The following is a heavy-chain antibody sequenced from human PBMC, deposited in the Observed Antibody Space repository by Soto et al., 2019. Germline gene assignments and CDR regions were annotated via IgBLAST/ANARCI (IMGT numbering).Heavy chain of an antibody. CDR1: GGSISSSSYY. J-gene: IGHJ4*02. Sequence: PSETLSLTCTVSGGSISSSSYYWGWIRQPPGKGLEWIGSIYYSGSTYYNPSLKSRVTISVDTSKNQFFLKLSSVTAADTAVYYCARVAYNWNRDLEYWGQGTLVTDSS. CDR2: IYYSGST. CDR3: ARVAYNWNRDLEY. D-gene: IGHD1-20*01. V-gene: IGHV4-39*07.